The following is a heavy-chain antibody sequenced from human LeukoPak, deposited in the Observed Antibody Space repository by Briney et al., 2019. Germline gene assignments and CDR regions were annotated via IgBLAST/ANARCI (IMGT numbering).Heavy chain of an antibody. CDR1: GFTFSDHY. Sequence: GGSLRLSCAASGFTFSDHYMDLVRQAPGKGLEWVGRSRNRALSDSTEYAASVKARLSISRDDSKNSLFLQMNSLKTEDPAVYYCATAGVPSGRYYSDYWGQGALVTVSS. CDR2: SRNRALSDST. CDR3: ATAGVPSGRYYSDY. V-gene: IGHV3-72*01. D-gene: IGHD1-26*01. J-gene: IGHJ4*02.